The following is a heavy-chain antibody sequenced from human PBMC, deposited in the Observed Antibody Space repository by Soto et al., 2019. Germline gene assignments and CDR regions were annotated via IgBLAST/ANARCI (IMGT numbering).Heavy chain of an antibody. D-gene: IGHD3-3*01. CDR1: GYTFTGYY. Sequence: ASVKVSCKASGYTFTGYYMHWVRQAPGQGLEWMGWINPNSGGTNYAQKFQGRVTMTRDTSISTAYMELSRLRSDDTAVYYCARAGFWSGYSTFDYWGQGTLVTVSS. CDR3: ARAGFWSGYSTFDY. J-gene: IGHJ4*02. V-gene: IGHV1-2*02. CDR2: INPNSGGT.